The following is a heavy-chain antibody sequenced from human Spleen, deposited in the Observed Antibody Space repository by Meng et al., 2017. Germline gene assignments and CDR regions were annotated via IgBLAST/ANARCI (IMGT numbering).Heavy chain of an antibody. J-gene: IGHJ4*02. D-gene: IGHD5-24*01. CDR1: GYTFANYP. Sequence: QVQFVQSGAEVKKPGASVKVSCKASGYTFANYPVHWVRQAPGQRLEWMGWINVDNGNTRYSQKFQGRVSFTRDTSASTVYMELSSLRSEDTAVYYCARVWITEMANFDYWGQGILVIVSS. CDR3: ARVWITEMANFDY. CDR2: INVDNGNT. V-gene: IGHV1-3*01.